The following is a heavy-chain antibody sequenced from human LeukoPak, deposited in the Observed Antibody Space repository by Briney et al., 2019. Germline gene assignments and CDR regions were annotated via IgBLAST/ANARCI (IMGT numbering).Heavy chain of an antibody. Sequence: SETLSLTCTVSGGSLSSYYWSWIRQPPGKGLEWIGYIYYSGSTNYNPSLKSRVTISVDTSKNQFSLKLSSVTAADTAVYYCAMGIAARPDYWGQGTLVTVSS. CDR2: IYYSGST. D-gene: IGHD6-6*01. CDR3: AMGIAARPDY. CDR1: GGSLSSYY. V-gene: IGHV4-59*01. J-gene: IGHJ4*02.